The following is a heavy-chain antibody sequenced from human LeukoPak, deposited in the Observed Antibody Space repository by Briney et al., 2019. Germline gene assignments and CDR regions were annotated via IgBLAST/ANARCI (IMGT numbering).Heavy chain of an antibody. D-gene: IGHD4-11*01. CDR1: GGSISSGDYY. CDR2: IYYSGST. J-gene: IGHJ4*02. CDR3: ARGYTFSNYKYYFDY. V-gene: IGHV4-30-4*01. Sequence: PSETLSPTCTVSGGSISSGDYYWTWIRQPPGKGLEWIGYIYYSGSTYYNPSLKSRVTISVDTSKNQFSLKLSSVTAADTAVYYCARGYTFSNYKYYFDYWGQGTLVTVSS.